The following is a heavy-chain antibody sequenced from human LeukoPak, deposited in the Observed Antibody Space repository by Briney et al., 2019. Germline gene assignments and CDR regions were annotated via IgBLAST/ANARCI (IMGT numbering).Heavy chain of an antibody. D-gene: IGHD3-3*01. V-gene: IGHV4-39*07. CDR2: IYYSGST. Sequence: SETLSLTCTVSGGSISSSSCYWGWIRQPPGKGLEWIGSIYYSGSTYYNPSLKSRVTISVDTSKNQFSLKLSSVTAADTAVYYCARDEQQYYDFGSGYYNHYYMDVWGKGTTVTVSS. CDR3: ARDEQQYYDFGSGYYNHYYMDV. CDR1: GGSISSSSCY. J-gene: IGHJ6*03.